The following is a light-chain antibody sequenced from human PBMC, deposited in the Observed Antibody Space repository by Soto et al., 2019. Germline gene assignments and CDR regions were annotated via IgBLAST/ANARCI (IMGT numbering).Light chain of an antibody. J-gene: IGLJ3*02. Sequence: QSVLTQPPSASGPPGQRVTMSCSGSNSNIGTNPVFWYQQLPGTAPKLLIYRNEQRPSGVPDRFSGSKSITSASLVISGLQSEDEADYYCAVWDGSLSTWMFGGGTKLTVL. CDR1: NSNIGTNP. CDR2: RNE. V-gene: IGLV1-47*01. CDR3: AVWDGSLSTWM.